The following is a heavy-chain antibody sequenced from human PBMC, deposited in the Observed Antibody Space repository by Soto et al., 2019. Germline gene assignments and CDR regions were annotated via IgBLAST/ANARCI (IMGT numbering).Heavy chain of an antibody. CDR2: ISSDATNK. Sequence: QVQLVESGGGVVQPGRSLRLSCAASGFTFRDYAMHWVRQAPGKGLEWVTLISSDATNKYLADSVKGRFTISRDNSKNTLSLQMDSLRVEDTGLYYCARQGMAARKYYSTYLDVWGQGTTVIV. V-gene: IGHV3-30-3*01. J-gene: IGHJ6*02. D-gene: IGHD6-6*01. CDR1: GFTFRDYA. CDR3: ARQGMAARKYYSTYLDV.